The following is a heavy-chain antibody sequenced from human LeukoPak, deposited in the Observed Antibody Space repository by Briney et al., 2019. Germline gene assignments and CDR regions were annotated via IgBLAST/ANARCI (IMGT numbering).Heavy chain of an antibody. Sequence: GASVKVSCKVSGYTLTELSMHWVRQAPGKGLEWMGGFDPEDGETIYAQKFQGRVTMTEDTSTDTAYMELSSLGSEDTAVYYCATVLFPAAMVNYYYGMDVWGQGTTVTVSS. J-gene: IGHJ6*02. V-gene: IGHV1-24*01. CDR2: FDPEDGET. CDR1: GYTLTELS. D-gene: IGHD2-2*01. CDR3: ATVLFPAAMVNYYYGMDV.